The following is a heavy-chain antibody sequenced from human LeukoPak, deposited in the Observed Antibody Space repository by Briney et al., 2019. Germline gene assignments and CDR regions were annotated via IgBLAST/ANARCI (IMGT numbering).Heavy chain of an antibody. CDR2: INPSGGST. J-gene: IGHJ3*02. D-gene: IGHD3-22*01. Sequence: ASVRVSCKASGYTFTRYYMPWGRQAPGQGLVWMGIINPSGGSTSYEQKFQGRVTMTRATTTSTVYMELSSLRSEDAAVYYCARGSRVVITRSAFDIWGQGTMVTVSS. CDR1: GYTFTRYY. CDR3: ARGSRVVITRSAFDI. V-gene: IGHV1-46*01.